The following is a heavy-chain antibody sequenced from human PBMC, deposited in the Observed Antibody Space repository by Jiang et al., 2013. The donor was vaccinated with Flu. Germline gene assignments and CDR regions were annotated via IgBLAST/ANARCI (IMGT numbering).Heavy chain of an antibody. V-gene: IGHV3-21*01. Sequence: ADSVKGRIHHSPRDNAKNSLYLQMNSLRAEDTAVYYCAREREKDNWNYPDAFDIWGQGTMVTVSS. CDR3: AREREKDNWNYPDAFDI. J-gene: IGHJ3*02. D-gene: IGHD1-7*01.